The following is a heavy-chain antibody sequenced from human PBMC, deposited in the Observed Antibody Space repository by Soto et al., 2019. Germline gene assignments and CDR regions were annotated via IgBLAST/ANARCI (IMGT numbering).Heavy chain of an antibody. CDR3: AKDGLGRSTHYYFDY. CDR2: ISGSGGST. J-gene: IGHJ4*02. V-gene: IGHV3-23*01. D-gene: IGHD3-22*01. Sequence: PGGSLRLSCAASGFTFSSYAMTWVRQAPGKGLEWVSAISGSGGSTYYADSVKGRFTISRDNSKNTLYLQMNTLRADDTAVYSCAKDGLGRSTHYYFDYWGQGTLVTVSS. CDR1: GFTFSSYA.